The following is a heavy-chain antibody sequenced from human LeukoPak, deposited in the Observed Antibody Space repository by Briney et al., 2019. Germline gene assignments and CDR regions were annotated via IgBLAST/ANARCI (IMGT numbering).Heavy chain of an antibody. CDR3: AKGTRGYSYGLPDY. D-gene: IGHD5-18*01. Sequence: GGSLRLSCAASGFTFSSYAMSWVRQAPGKGLEWVSGLSGSADSTYHADSVKGRFTISRDNSKNTLYLQMNSLRAEDTAVYYCAKGTRGYSYGLPDYWGQGTLVTVSS. J-gene: IGHJ4*02. CDR1: GFTFSSYA. CDR2: LSGSADST. V-gene: IGHV3-23*01.